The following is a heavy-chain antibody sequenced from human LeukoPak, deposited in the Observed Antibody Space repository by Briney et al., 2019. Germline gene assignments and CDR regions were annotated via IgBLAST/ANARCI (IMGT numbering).Heavy chain of an antibody. CDR3: ARSPRSSWYTFDY. V-gene: IGHV1-2*02. D-gene: IGHD6-13*01. Sequence: ASVKVSCKASGYTFSNNDINWVRQGTGQGLEWMGWINPNSGGTNYAQKFQGRVTMTRDTSISTAYMELSRLRSDDTAVYYCARSPRSSWYTFDYWGQGTLVTVSS. CDR1: GYTFSNND. CDR2: INPNSGGT. J-gene: IGHJ4*02.